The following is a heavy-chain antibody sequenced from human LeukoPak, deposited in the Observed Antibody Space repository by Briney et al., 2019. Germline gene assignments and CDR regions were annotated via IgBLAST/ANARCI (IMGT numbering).Heavy chain of an antibody. Sequence: GGSLRLSCAASGFTFSSYAMHWVRQAPGKGLEWVAVISYDGSNKYYADSVKGRFTISRDNSKNTLYLQMNSLRDEDTAVYYCARALVFGGVSWFDPWGQGTLVTVSS. CDR1: GFTFSSYA. V-gene: IGHV3-30-3*01. CDR2: ISYDGSNK. D-gene: IGHD3-16*01. J-gene: IGHJ5*02. CDR3: ARALVFGGVSWFDP.